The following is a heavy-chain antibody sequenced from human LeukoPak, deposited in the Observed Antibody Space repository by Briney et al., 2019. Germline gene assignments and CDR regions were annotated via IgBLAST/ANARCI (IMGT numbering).Heavy chain of an antibody. CDR3: ARDAPQVPAAGVLAS. CDR1: GFTVSDNY. CDR2: MYSGGDT. Sequence: GGSPRLSCAASGFTVSDNYMSWVRQAPGRGLEWVSVMYSGGDTYYANSVKGRFTFSRDISKNTLYLQMNGLRTEDTAMYYCARDAPQVPAAGVLASWGQGTLVTVSS. J-gene: IGHJ5*02. D-gene: IGHD6-13*01. V-gene: IGHV3-53*01.